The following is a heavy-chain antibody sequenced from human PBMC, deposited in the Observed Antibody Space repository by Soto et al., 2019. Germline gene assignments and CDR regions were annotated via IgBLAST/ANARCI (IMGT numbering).Heavy chain of an antibody. J-gene: IGHJ5*02. CDR3: ARGRGRIRNRDPPLLWP. Sequence: QVQLVQSGAEVKKPGASVKVSCKASGYTFTSYDINWVRQATGQGLEWMGWMNPNSGNTGYAQKFQGRVTMTRNTSISTDYMELSSLRSEDTAVYYCARGRGRIRNRDPPLLWPWGQGTLVTVSS. V-gene: IGHV1-8*01. CDR1: GYTFTSYD. CDR2: MNPNSGNT. D-gene: IGHD2-21*01.